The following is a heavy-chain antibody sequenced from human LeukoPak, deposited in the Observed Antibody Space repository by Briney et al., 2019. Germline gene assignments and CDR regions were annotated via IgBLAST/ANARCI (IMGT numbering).Heavy chain of an antibody. J-gene: IGHJ5*02. CDR3: ARAIVATRRGSWFDP. Sequence: ASVKVSCKASGYTFTKYGITWVRQAPGQGLEWMGWMNPDSGNTGYAQKFQGRVIMTRNTSISTAYMELSSLRSEDTAVYYCARAIVATRRGSWFDPWGQGTLVTVSS. CDR2: MNPDSGNT. D-gene: IGHD5-12*01. CDR1: GYTFTKYG. V-gene: IGHV1-8*01.